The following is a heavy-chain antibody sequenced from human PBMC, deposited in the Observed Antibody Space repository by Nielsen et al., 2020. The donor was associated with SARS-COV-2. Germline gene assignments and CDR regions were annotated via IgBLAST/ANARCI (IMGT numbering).Heavy chain of an antibody. V-gene: IGHV3-11*04. CDR2: ISSSGSTI. CDR1: GFTFSDYY. CDR3: ARDFEIYSYGGG. Sequence: LSLTCAASGFTFSDYYMSWIRQAPGKGLEWVSYISSSGSTIYYADSAKGRFTISRDNAKNSLYLQMNSLRAEDTAVYYCARDFEIYSYGGGWGQGTLVTVSS. J-gene: IGHJ4*02. D-gene: IGHD5-18*01.